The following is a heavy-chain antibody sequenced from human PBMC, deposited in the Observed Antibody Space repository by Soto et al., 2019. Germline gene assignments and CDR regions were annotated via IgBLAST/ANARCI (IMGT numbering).Heavy chain of an antibody. J-gene: IGHJ4*02. CDR3: ARLTRGVYDLDRLWEKFDY. CDR2: IYWDDDK. Sequence: QITVKESGLTLVKPAGTLTLTCTFSGFSLSSIGMGVGWIRQPPGKALEWLTLIYWDDDKRYSPSLSSRLTITKDPSKNQVDLTMTNMDPVDTATYYCARLTRGVYDLDRLWEKFDYWGQGALVTVS. D-gene: IGHD5-12*01. CDR1: GFSLSSIGMG. V-gene: IGHV2-5*02.